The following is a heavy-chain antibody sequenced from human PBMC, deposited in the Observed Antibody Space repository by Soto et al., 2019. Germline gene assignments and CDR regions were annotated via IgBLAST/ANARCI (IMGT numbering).Heavy chain of an antibody. Sequence: SETLSLTCTVSGGSISSGGYYWSWIRQHPGKGLEWIGYIYYSGSTYYNPSLKSRVTISVYTSKNQFSLKLSSVTAADTAVYYCASTVTPEYYFDYWGQGTLVTVSS. CDR2: IYYSGST. V-gene: IGHV4-31*03. J-gene: IGHJ4*02. CDR1: GGSISSGGYY. D-gene: IGHD4-17*01. CDR3: ASTVTPEYYFDY.